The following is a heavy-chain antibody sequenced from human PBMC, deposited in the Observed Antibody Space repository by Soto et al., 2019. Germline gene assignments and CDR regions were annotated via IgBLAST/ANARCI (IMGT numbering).Heavy chain of an antibody. J-gene: IGHJ6*02. CDR2: INHSGST. Sequence: PSETLSLTCAVYGGSFSGYYWSWIRQPPGKGLEWIGEINHSGSTNYNPSLKSRVTISVDTSKNQFSLELSSVTAADTAVYYCARGRYYDFWSGYYTYYYYGMDVWGQGTTVTVSS. CDR1: GGSFSGYY. V-gene: IGHV4-34*01. CDR3: ARGRYYDFWSGYYTYYYYGMDV. D-gene: IGHD3-3*01.